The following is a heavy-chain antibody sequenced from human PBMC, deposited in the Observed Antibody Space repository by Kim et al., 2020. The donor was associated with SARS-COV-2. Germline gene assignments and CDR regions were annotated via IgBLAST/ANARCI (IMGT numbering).Heavy chain of an antibody. J-gene: IGHJ4*02. Sequence: GASLQISCKGSGYSFTSYWISWVRQMPGKGLEWMGRIDPSDSYTNYSPSFQGHVTISADKSISTAYLQWSSLKASDTAMYYCARRLYGDYSGDYWGQGTLVTVSS. D-gene: IGHD4-17*01. V-gene: IGHV5-10-1*01. CDR3: ARRLYGDYSGDY. CDR2: IDPSDSYT. CDR1: GYSFTSYW.